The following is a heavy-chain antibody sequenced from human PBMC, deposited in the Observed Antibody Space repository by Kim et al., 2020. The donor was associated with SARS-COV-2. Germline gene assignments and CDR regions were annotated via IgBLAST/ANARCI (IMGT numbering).Heavy chain of an antibody. D-gene: IGHD3-10*01. V-gene: IGHV4-61*01. Sequence: SETLSLTCTVSGGSVSSRSYYWNWIRQPPGKGLQWIGYISYGGSTNSNPSLKSRVTISLDTPTNQFSLKLTSVTGADTAVYYCARDASGRPSNYGVDVWG. J-gene: IGHJ6*01. CDR2: ISYGGST. CDR3: ARDASGRPSNYGVDV. CDR1: GGSVSSRSYY.